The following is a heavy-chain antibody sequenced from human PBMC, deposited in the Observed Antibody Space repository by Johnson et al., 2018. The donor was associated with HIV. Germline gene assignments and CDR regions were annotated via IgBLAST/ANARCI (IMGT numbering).Heavy chain of an antibody. CDR3: ARDTTSGLDGSSWDGAFDI. V-gene: IGHV3-30-3*01. J-gene: IGHJ3*02. CDR1: GLTLRRYD. D-gene: IGHD6-13*01. CDR2: ISYDGSNK. Sequence: QVQLVESGGGVVQPGRSLRLSCAASGLTLRRYDMYWVRQAPGKGLEWVAVISYDGSNKYYADSVKGRFTISRDNSKNTLYLQMNSLRAEDTAVYNCARDTTSGLDGSSWDGAFDIWCQGTMVTVSS.